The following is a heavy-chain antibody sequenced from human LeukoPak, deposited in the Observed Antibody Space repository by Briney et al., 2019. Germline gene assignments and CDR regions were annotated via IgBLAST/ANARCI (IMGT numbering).Heavy chain of an antibody. CDR3: ARDGGYSGYRGFDY. V-gene: IGHV3-21*01. Sequence: PGGSLRLSCAASGFTFSSYSMNWVRQAPGKGLEWVSSISSSSSYIYYADSVKGRFTISRDNAKNSLYLQMNSLRAEDTAVHYCARDGGYSGYRGFDYWGQGTLVTVSS. J-gene: IGHJ4*02. CDR1: GFTFSSYS. CDR2: ISSSSSYI. D-gene: IGHD5-12*01.